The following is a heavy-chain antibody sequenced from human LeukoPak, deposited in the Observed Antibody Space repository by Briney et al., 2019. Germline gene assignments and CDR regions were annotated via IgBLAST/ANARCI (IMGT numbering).Heavy chain of an antibody. CDR1: GGSISSYY. Sequence: KPSETLSLTCTVSGGSISSYYWSWLRQPPGKGLEWIGYIYYSGSTNYNPSLKSRVTISVDTSKNQFSLKLSSVTAADTAVYYCARVVGSSGWYYYYYGMDVWGQGTTVTVSS. J-gene: IGHJ6*02. V-gene: IGHV4-59*01. D-gene: IGHD6-19*01. CDR3: ARVVGSSGWYYYYYGMDV. CDR2: IYYSGST.